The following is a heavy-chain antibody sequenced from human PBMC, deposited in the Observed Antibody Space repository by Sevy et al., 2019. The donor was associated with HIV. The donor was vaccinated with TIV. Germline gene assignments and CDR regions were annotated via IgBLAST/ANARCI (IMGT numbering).Heavy chain of an antibody. V-gene: IGHV3-21*01. CDR3: AGVLSDIMTTYNNGPLGSDY. D-gene: IGHD3-9*01. Sequence: GGSLRLSCAASGFTFSSFSMNWVRQAPGKGLEWVSSISSSSTYIYYADSVKGRFTVSRDNAKNSLYLQMKSLRAEDTAVYYCAGVLSDIMTTYNNGPLGSDYWGQGTLVTVSS. CDR2: ISSSSTYI. J-gene: IGHJ4*02. CDR1: GFTFSSFS.